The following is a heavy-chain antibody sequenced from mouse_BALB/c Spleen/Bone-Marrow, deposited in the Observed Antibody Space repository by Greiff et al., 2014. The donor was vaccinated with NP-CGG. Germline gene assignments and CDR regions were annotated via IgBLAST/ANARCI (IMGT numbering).Heavy chain of an antibody. CDR2: INPYNGDT. CDR1: GYSFTGYF. Sequence: VQLQQSGPELVKPGASVKISCKASGYSFTGYFMNWVMQSRGKSLEWIGRINPYNGDTFYNQKFKGKATLTVDKSSSTAHMELRSLASEDSAVYYCAREGGYYYGSSPYFDVWGAGTTVTVSS. CDR3: AREGGYYYGSSPYFDV. J-gene: IGHJ1*01. V-gene: IGHV1-20*02. D-gene: IGHD1-1*01.